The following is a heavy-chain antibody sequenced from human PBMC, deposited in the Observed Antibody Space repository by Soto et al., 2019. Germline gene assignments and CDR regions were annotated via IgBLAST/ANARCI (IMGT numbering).Heavy chain of an antibody. Sequence: SVKVSCKASGGTFSSYAISWVRQAPGQGLEWMGGIIPIFGTANYAQKFQGRVTITADESTSTAYMELSSLRSEDTAVYYCASTGPYYYDSSGYSNWFDPWGQGTLVTVSS. J-gene: IGHJ5*02. CDR3: ASTGPYYYDSSGYSNWFDP. D-gene: IGHD3-22*01. V-gene: IGHV1-69*13. CDR1: GGTFSSYA. CDR2: IIPIFGTA.